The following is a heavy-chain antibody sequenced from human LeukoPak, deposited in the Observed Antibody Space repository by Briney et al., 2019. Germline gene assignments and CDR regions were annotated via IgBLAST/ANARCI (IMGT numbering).Heavy chain of an antibody. D-gene: IGHD2-15*01. CDR1: GGSISSYY. CDR2: IYYSGST. V-gene: IGHV4-59*08. CDR3: ARIGYCSGGSCYGDYYGMDV. J-gene: IGHJ6*02. Sequence: SETLSLTCTVSGGSISSYYWSWIRQPPGKGLERIGYIYYSGSTNYNPSLKSRVTISVDTSKNQFSLKLSSVTAADTAVYYCARIGYCSGGSCYGDYYGMDVWGQGTTVTVSS.